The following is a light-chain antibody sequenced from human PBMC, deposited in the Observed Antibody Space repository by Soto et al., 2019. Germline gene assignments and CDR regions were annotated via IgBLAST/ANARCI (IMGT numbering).Light chain of an antibody. CDR3: QLRSNWPPYT. J-gene: IGKJ2*01. V-gene: IGKV3-11*01. Sequence: EIVLTQSPATLSLSPGERATLSCRASQSVSSYLAWYQQKPGRAPRLLIYDASNRATGIPARFSGSGSGTDVTLTVTSLEPEDFAIYYCQLRSNWPPYTFGQGTKLEIK. CDR1: QSVSSY. CDR2: DAS.